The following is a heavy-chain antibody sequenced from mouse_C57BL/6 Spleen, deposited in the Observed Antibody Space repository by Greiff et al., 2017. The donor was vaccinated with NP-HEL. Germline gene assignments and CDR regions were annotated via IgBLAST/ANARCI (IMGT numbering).Heavy chain of an antibody. Sequence: VQLLESGPGLVAPSQRLSITCTVSGFSLTSYGVDWVRQPPGKGLEWLGVIWGGGSTNYNSDVMSRLSISKDNYTSQVCLKMNSLHTHATAMYYFTMITTYGFDYWGQSTPLTVSS. CDR1: GFSLTSYG. D-gene: IGHD2-4*01. J-gene: IGHJ2*01. CDR3: TMITTYGFDY. V-gene: IGHV2-9*01. CDR2: IWGGGST.